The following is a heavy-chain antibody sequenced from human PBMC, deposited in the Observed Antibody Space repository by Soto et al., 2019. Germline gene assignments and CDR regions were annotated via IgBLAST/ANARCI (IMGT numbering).Heavy chain of an antibody. D-gene: IGHD2-2*01. CDR1: GFSISDYG. V-gene: IGHV3-30*18. CDR2: ISYDGSRR. CDR3: AKDHREYQLLVGNGY. J-gene: IGHJ4*02. Sequence: GGSLRLSCAASGFSISDYGMHWVRQAPGKGLEWVAVISYDGSRRYYADSVKGRFTISTDNSKNTLYLQMNSLRAEDTAVYYCAKDHREYQLLVGNGYWGQGTLVTVSS.